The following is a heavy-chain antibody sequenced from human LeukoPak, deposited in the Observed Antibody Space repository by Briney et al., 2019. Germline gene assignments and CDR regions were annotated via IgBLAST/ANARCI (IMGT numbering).Heavy chain of an antibody. J-gene: IGHJ4*02. CDR1: GYTFTSHY. CDR3: ATFSSGVDY. Sequence: GASVKVSCKASGYTFTSHYMHWVRQAPGQGLEWMGLINPSGSSTLYAQKFQGRVTMTRDTSISTAYMELSRLRSDDTAVYYCATFSSGVDYWGQGTLVTVSS. D-gene: IGHD6-19*01. CDR2: INPSGSST. V-gene: IGHV1-2*06.